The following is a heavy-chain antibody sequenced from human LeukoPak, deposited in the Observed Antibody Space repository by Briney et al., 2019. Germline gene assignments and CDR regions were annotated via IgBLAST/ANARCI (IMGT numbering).Heavy chain of an antibody. V-gene: IGHV3-7*05. CDR1: GDYL. CDR2: IKQDGSEK. Sequence: GGSLRLSCVASGDYLMSWVRQAPGKGLEWVANIKQDGSEKYYVDSVKGRFTISRDNAKNSLYLQMNSLRAEDTAVYYCAGSSGWARYFDYWGQGTLVTVSS. D-gene: IGHD6-19*01. CDR3: AGSSGWARYFDY. J-gene: IGHJ4*02.